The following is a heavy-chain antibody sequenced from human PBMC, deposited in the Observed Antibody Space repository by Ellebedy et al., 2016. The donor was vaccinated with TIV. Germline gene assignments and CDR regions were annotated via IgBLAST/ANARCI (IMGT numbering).Heavy chain of an antibody. CDR1: GGSFSGYH. V-gene: IGHV4-34*01. Sequence: SETLSLXXAVYGGSFSGYHWSWIRQPPGKGLEWIGEINRSGSTNYNPSLKSRVTVSVDTSKNQFSLKLSSVTAADTAVYYCARDYGGNSFFVGYWGQGTLVTVSS. D-gene: IGHD4-23*01. CDR3: ARDYGGNSFFVGY. J-gene: IGHJ4*02. CDR2: INRSGST.